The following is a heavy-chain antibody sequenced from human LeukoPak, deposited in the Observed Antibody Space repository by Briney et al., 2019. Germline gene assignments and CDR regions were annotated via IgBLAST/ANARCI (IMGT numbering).Heavy chain of an antibody. CDR1: GYTFTGYY. J-gene: IGHJ6*03. Sequence: ASVKVSCKASGYTFTGYYMHWVRQAPGQGLEWMGWINPNSGGTNYAQKFQGRVTMTRDTSISTAYMELSRLRSDDTAVYYCARGDPGYDILTGYSYYYYYMDVWGKGTTVTVSS. D-gene: IGHD3-9*01. V-gene: IGHV1-2*02. CDR3: ARGDPGYDILTGYSYYYYYMDV. CDR2: INPNSGGT.